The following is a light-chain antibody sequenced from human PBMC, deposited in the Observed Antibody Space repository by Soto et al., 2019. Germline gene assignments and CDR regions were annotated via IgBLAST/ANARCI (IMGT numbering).Light chain of an antibody. CDR3: QTWGTGIRV. CDR1: SGHSTYA. V-gene: IGLV4-69*01. Sequence: QSVLTQSPSASASLGASVKLTCTLSSGHSTYAIAWHQQQPEKGPRYLMILNSDGSHIKGDGIPDRFSGSSSGAERYLTISSLKSEDEADYYCQTWGTGIRVFGGGTKLTVL. CDR2: LNSDGSH. J-gene: IGLJ3*02.